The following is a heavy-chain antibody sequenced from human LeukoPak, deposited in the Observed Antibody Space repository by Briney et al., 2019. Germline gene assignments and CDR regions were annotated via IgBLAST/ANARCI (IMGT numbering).Heavy chain of an antibody. CDR2: IKSKTDGGTT. J-gene: IGHJ4*02. CDR3: TTPNLYCSSTSCYDY. Sequence: PGGSLRLSCAASGFTFSNAWMSWVRQAPGKGLEWVGRIKSKTDGGTTDYAAPVKGRFTISRDDSKNTLYLQMNSLKTEDTAVYYCTTPNLYCSSTSCYDYWGQGTLVTVSS. V-gene: IGHV3-15*01. D-gene: IGHD2-2*01. CDR1: GFTFSNAW.